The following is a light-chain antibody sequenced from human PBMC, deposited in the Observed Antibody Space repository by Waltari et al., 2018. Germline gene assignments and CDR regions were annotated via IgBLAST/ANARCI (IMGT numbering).Light chain of an antibody. CDR1: TSDVGNYDL. V-gene: IGLV2-23*02. J-gene: IGLJ1*01. Sequence: QSALTQPASVSGTPGQSITIPCTGTTSDVGNYDLVSWYQHHPGKAPKLLICEVIKRRSGVSVRFSGSESGSTAALTVAGLQPDDEADYYCGSYAGLGTYVFGSGTKVTVL. CDR3: GSYAGLGTYV. CDR2: EVI.